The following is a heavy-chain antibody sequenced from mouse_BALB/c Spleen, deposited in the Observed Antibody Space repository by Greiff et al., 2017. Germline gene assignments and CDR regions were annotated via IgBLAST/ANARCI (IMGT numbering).Heavy chain of an antibody. CDR3: ARLNYGSIFYAMDY. D-gene: IGHD1-1*01. V-gene: IGHV5-6*02. CDR1: GFTFSSYG. CDR2: ISSGGSYT. Sequence: DVMLVESGGDLVKPGGSLKLSCAASGFTFSSYGMSWVRQTPDKRLEWVATISSGGSYTYYPDSVKGRFTISRDNAKNTLYLQMSSLKSEDTAMYYCARLNYGSIFYAMDYWGQGTSVTVSS. J-gene: IGHJ4*01.